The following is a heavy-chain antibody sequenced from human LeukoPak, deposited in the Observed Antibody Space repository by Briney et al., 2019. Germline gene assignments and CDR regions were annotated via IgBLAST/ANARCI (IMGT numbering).Heavy chain of an antibody. V-gene: IGHV3-23*01. CDR2: INDNGAGT. D-gene: IGHD6-19*01. CDR3: AKARGSGWGPNDY. Sequence: GGSLRLSCAASGFTFSSYAMSWVRQAPGKGLKWVSTINDNGAGTYYADSVKGRFTISRDNSYNTVSLQMNSLRDEDTGVYYCAKARGSGWGPNDYWGQGSLVTVSS. CDR1: GFTFSSYA. J-gene: IGHJ4*02.